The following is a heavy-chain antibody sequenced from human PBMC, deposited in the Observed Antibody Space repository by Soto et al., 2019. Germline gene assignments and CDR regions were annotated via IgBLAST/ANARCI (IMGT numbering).Heavy chain of an antibody. CDR1: GFTFSSYG. D-gene: IGHD6-13*01. J-gene: IGHJ3*02. Sequence: QVQLVESGGGVVQPGRSLRLSCAASGFTFSSYGMHWVRQAPGKGLERVAVIWYDGSNKYYADSVKGRFTISRDNSRNTRYLQMNSLRAEDTAVYYCARDSSSWYSGDAFDIWGQGTMVTVSS. CDR3: ARDSSSWYSGDAFDI. V-gene: IGHV3-33*01. CDR2: IWYDGSNK.